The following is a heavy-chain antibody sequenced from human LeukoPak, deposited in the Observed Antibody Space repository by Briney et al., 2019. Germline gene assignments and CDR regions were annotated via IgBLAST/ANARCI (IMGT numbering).Heavy chain of an antibody. CDR3: ARVATMIVVVITSINYYHYMDV. Sequence: PGGSLRLSCAASGFTFSSYWMSWVRQAPGKGLERVANIKQDGSEKYYVDSVKGRFTISRDNAKDSLYLEMNRLRAEDTAVYYCARVATMIVVVITSINYYHYMDVWGKGTTVTVSS. D-gene: IGHD3-22*01. CDR2: IKQDGSEK. CDR1: GFTFSSYW. V-gene: IGHV3-7*01. J-gene: IGHJ6*03.